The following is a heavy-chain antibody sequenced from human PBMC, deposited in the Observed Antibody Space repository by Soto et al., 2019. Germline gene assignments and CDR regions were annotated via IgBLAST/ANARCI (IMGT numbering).Heavy chain of an antibody. CDR2: INAGNGNT. D-gene: IGHD4-17*01. CDR1: GYTFTSYA. J-gene: IGHJ5*01. V-gene: IGHV1-3*05. CDR3: ARRISGDYGYWFDP. Sequence: QVQLVQSGAEEKKPGASVKVSCKASGYTFTSYAMHWVRQAPGQRLEWMGWINAGNGNTKYSQKFQGRVTITRDTSASTAYMELSSLRSEDTAVYYCARRISGDYGYWFDPWGQGTLVTVSS.